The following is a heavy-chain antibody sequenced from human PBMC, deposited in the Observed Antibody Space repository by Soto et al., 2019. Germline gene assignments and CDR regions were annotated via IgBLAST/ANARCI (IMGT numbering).Heavy chain of an antibody. CDR1: GGCISSGGYY. Sequence: SETLSLTCTVSGGCISSGGYYWNWIRQHPGKGLEWIGYIYYIGSTYYNPSLKSRVTISVDTSKNQFSLKLSSVTAADTAVYYCATLPPRIEVQGLPIPTWGQGTLVTVSS. J-gene: IGHJ5*01. CDR2: IYYIGST. V-gene: IGHV4-31*03. CDR3: ATLPPRIEVQGLPIPT. D-gene: IGHD2-15*01.